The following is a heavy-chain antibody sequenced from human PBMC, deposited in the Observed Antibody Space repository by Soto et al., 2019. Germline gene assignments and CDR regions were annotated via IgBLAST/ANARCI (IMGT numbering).Heavy chain of an antibody. CDR2: IYYSGST. CDR3: ARLEACGYDVWGFDF. CDR1: GGSISSSSYY. V-gene: IGHV4-39*01. J-gene: IGHJ4*02. Sequence: SETLSLTCTVSGGSISSSSYYWGWIRQPLGKGLEWIGNIYYSGSTYYNPSLKSRVTISVDTSKKQFSLKLSSVTAADTVVYYCARLEACGYDVWGFDFWGQGTQVTVS. D-gene: IGHD5-12*01.